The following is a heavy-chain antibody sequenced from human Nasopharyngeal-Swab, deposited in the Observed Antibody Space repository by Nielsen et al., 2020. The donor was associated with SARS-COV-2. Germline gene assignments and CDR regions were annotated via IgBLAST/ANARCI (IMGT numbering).Heavy chain of an antibody. CDR2: ISSSSSTI. V-gene: IGHV3-48*01. CDR3: AKDPRTYSSSWYFDY. Sequence: GGSLRLSCAASGFTLSSYSMNWVRQAPGKGLEWVSYISSSSSTIYYADSVKGRFTISRDNSKNTLYLQMNSLRAEDTAVYYCAKDPRTYSSSWYFDYWGQGTLVTVSS. CDR1: GFTLSSYS. J-gene: IGHJ4*02. D-gene: IGHD6-13*01.